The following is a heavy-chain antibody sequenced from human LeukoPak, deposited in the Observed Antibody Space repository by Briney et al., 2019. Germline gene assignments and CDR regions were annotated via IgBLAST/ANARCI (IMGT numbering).Heavy chain of an antibody. D-gene: IGHD6-25*01. J-gene: IGHJ3*02. V-gene: IGHV3-21*01. CDR2: ISSSSKYI. CDR3: ARVAEAAAFDI. CDR1: GFTFSSYS. Sequence: GGSLRLSCGASGFTFSSYSMNWVRQAPGRGLEWVSSISSSSKYIYYADSLKGRFTISRDNAKNSLYLQMNSLRAEDTAVYYCARVAEAAAFDIWGQGTMVTVSS.